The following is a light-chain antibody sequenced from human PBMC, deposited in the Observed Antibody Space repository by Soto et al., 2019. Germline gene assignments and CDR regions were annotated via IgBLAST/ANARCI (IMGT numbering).Light chain of an antibody. J-gene: IGLJ1*01. CDR1: SSNIGNNG. V-gene: IGLV1-36*01. CDR3: AAWDDSLNAYV. CDR2: YDD. Sequence: QSVLTQAPSVSGAPRQRVTISCSGSSSNIGNNGVNWYQQVPGKAPKLLIYYDDLKPSGVSKRFSGSKSGTSASLAISRLQSEDEADYYCAAWDDSLNAYVFGIGTKLTVL.